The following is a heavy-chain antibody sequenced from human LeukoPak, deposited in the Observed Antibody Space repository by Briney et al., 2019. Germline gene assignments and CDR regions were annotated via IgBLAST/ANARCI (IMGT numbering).Heavy chain of an antibody. Sequence: ASVNVSCKASGYTFTGYYMHWVRQAPGQGLEWMGWINPNSGGTNYAQKFQGRVTMTRDTSISTAYMELSRLRSDDTAVYYCASEPRRYCSSTSCYYDYWGQGTLVTVSS. V-gene: IGHV1-2*02. CDR1: GYTFTGYY. D-gene: IGHD2-2*01. J-gene: IGHJ4*02. CDR2: INPNSGGT. CDR3: ASEPRRYCSSTSCYYDY.